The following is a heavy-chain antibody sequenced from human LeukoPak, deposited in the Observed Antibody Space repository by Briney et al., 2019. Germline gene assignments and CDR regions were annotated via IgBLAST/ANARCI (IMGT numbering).Heavy chain of an antibody. Sequence: SETLSLTCTVSGGSISSYYWSWIRQPPGKGLEWIGYIYYSGSTNYNPSLKSRVTISVDTSKNQFSLKLSSVTAADTAVYYCARARINWFDPWGQGTLVTVSS. D-gene: IGHD1-14*01. CDR2: IYYSGST. CDR3: ARARINWFDP. V-gene: IGHV4-59*01. J-gene: IGHJ5*02. CDR1: GGSISSYY.